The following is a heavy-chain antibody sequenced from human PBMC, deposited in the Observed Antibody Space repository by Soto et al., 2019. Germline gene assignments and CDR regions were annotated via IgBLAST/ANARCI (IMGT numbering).Heavy chain of an antibody. D-gene: IGHD5-18*01. V-gene: IGHV4-59*01. Sequence: SETLSLTCTVSGGSISSYYWSWIRQPPGKGLEWIGYIYYSGSTNYNPSLKSRVTISVDTSKNQFSLKLSSVTAAGTAAYYCARSVRGYSYEPFDYWGQGTLVTVSS. J-gene: IGHJ4*02. CDR2: IYYSGST. CDR3: ARSVRGYSYEPFDY. CDR1: GGSISSYY.